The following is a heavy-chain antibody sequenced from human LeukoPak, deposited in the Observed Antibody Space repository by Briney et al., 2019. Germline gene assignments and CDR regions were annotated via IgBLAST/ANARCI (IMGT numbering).Heavy chain of an antibody. CDR2: VSVSGSST. V-gene: IGHV3-23*01. Sequence: PGGSLRLSCAASGFTFSTYVMSWVRQAPGKGLEWVSTVSVSGSSTYYADSVKGRFTISRDNSKNTLYLQMNSLRAEDTAVYYCARVPYDFWSGSGFYGMDVWGQGTTVTVSS. J-gene: IGHJ6*02. D-gene: IGHD3-3*01. CDR1: GFTFSTYV. CDR3: ARVPYDFWSGSGFYGMDV.